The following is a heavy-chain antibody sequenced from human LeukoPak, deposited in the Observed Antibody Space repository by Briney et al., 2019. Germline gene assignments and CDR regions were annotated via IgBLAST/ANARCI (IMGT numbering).Heavy chain of an antibody. J-gene: IGHJ4*02. V-gene: IGHV3-48*03. CDR1: GFTFSSYE. Sequence: GGSLRLSCAVSGFTFSSYEMNWVRQAPGKGLEWVSYSSSSGSTIYYADSVKGRFTISRDDAKNRLYLQMNSLRAEDTAVYYCARAAQYQLPVQIVFEYYFDYWGQGTLVTVSS. D-gene: IGHD2-2*01. CDR3: ARAAQYQLPVQIVFEYYFDY. CDR2: SSSSGSTI.